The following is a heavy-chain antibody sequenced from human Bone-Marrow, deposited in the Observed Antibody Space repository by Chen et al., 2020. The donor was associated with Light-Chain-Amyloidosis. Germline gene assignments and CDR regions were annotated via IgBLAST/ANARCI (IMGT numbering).Heavy chain of an antibody. J-gene: IGHJ4*02. CDR2: IYPEDSDA. V-gene: IGHV5-51*01. CDR1: GYTFPNYW. D-gene: IGHD5-12*01. Sequence: EVQLEESGPEVKKPGESLKISCKGSGYTFPNYWIGWGRQMPGKGLEWMGVIYPEDSDARYSPSFEGQVTISADKSITTAYLQWRSLKASDTAMYYCARRRDGYNFDYWGQGTLVTVSS. CDR3: ARRRDGYNFDY.